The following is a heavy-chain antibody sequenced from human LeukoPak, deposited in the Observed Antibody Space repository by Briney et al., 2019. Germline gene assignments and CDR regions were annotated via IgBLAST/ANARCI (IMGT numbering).Heavy chain of an antibody. CDR3: ARSGIRYCSSTSCYEGAFDI. D-gene: IGHD2-2*01. CDR2: IYDSGST. CDR1: GGSIRSSYYY. J-gene: IGHJ3*02. Sequence: PSETLSLTCTVSGGSIRSSYYYWGWIRQPPGKGLEWIGSIYDSGSTYYNPSLKSRVTISVDTSKNQFSLRLSSVTAADTAVYYCARSGIRYCSSTSCYEGAFDIWGQGTMVTVSS. V-gene: IGHV4-39*07.